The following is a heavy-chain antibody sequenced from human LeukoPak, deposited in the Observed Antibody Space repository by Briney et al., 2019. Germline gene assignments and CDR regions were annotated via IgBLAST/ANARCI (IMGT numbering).Heavy chain of an antibody. D-gene: IGHD3-10*01. J-gene: IGHJ6*03. V-gene: IGHV4-38-2*01. Sequence: SETLCLTCAVSGYSFSSGYYWGCSRQPPGKGLGWFGIIYHGGSTYYNPSLKSRVTISGDTSKNQFSLKLSSVTAADTAVYYCARLQWFGESKKGYSYYMDVWGKGTTVTVSS. CDR3: ARLQWFGESKKGYSYYMDV. CDR1: GYSFSSGYY. CDR2: IYHGGST.